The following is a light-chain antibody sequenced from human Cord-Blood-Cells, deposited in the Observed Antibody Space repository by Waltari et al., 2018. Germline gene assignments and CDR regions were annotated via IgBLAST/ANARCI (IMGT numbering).Light chain of an antibody. CDR2: EVS. CDR1: SSDVGGYNY. CDR3: SSYTSSSTVV. Sequence: QSALTQPASVSGSPGQSITISCTGTSSDVGGYNYVSWYQQHPGKAPKLMIYEVSNRPSGCSNRFSGSKSVNTASLTISGLQAEDEADYYCSSYTSSSTVVFGGGTKLTVL. V-gene: IGLV2-14*01. J-gene: IGLJ2*01.